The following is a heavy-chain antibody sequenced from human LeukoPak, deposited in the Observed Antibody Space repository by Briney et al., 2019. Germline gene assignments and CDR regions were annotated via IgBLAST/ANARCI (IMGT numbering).Heavy chain of an antibody. Sequence: GGSLRLSCAASGYPSRNYDMHGVREPRGRGLEWVSGLSTTGDPYYPDYVKGRFTISRENGKNSLYLQMSSLRVGDTAVYYCARGNVSGLAFDYWGQGPLVTVSS. CDR1: GYPSRNYD. V-gene: IGHV3-13*05. CDR2: LSTTGDP. D-gene: IGHD3-10*01. J-gene: IGHJ4*02. CDR3: ARGNVSGLAFDY.